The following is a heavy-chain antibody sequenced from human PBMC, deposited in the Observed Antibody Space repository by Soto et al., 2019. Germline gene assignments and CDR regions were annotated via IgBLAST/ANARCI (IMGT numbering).Heavy chain of an antibody. CDR1: GATFSSYA. J-gene: IGHJ4*02. Sequence: QVQLVQSGAEVKKPGSSVKVSCKASGATFSSYAISWVRQAPGQGLEWMGGIIAIFGTTNYAQKFQGRVKITADESTGTAYMELSSLRSEDTAVYYCARANWNDVSRAFDYWGQGTLVTVSS. D-gene: IGHD1-1*01. CDR3: ARANWNDVSRAFDY. CDR2: IIAIFGTT. V-gene: IGHV1-69*01.